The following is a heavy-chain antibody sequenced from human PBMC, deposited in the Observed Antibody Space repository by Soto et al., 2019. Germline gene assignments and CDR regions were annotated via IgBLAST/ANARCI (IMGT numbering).Heavy chain of an antibody. CDR2: IWYDGSNK. J-gene: IGHJ6*02. Sequence: PGGTLRLSCAASGFTFSSYGMHWVRQAPGKGLEWVAVIWYDGSNKYYADSVKGRFTISRDNSKNTLYLQMNSLRAEDTAVYYCARSEGRDIVLSCMDVWGQGTTVTVSS. D-gene: IGHD2-8*01. V-gene: IGHV3-33*01. CDR1: GFTFSSYG. CDR3: ARSEGRDIVLSCMDV.